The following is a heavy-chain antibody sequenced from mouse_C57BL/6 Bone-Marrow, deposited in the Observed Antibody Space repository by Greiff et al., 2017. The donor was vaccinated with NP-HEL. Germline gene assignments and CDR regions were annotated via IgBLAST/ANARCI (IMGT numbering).Heavy chain of an antibody. CDR2: FHPYNDDT. J-gene: IGHJ3*01. Sequence: VQLEESGAELVKPGASVKMSCKASGYTFTTYPIEWMKQNHGKSLEWIGNFHPYNDDTKYNEKFKGKATLTVEKSSSTVYVELSRLTSDDSAVSYCARGDYYGSSYAWFAYWGQGTLVTVSA. V-gene: IGHV1-47*01. CDR1: GYTFTTYP. D-gene: IGHD1-1*01. CDR3: ARGDYYGSSYAWFAY.